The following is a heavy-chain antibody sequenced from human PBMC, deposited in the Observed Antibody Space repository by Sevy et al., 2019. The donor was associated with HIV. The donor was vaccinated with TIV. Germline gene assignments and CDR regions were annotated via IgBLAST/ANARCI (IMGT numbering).Heavy chain of an antibody. CDR2: INSDGSST. J-gene: IGHJ6*02. CDR3: AAVAGYYYYGMDV. V-gene: IGHV3-74*01. Sequence: GGSLRLSCAASGFTFSSYWMHWVRQAPEKGLVWVSRINSDGSSTSYADSVKGRFTISRDNAKNTLYLQMNSLRAEDTAVYYCAAVAGYYYYGMDVWGQGTTVTVSS. CDR1: GFTFSSYW. D-gene: IGHD6-19*01.